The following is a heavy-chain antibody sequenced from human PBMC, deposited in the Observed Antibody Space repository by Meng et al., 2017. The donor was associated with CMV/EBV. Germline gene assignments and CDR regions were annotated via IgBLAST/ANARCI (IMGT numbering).Heavy chain of an antibody. D-gene: IGHD2-21*01. J-gene: IGHJ4*02. CDR2: ISAYNGNT. CDR1: GYTFTSYG. CDR3: ARGCGGDCSGFFDY. V-gene: IGHV1-18*01. Sequence: SGYTFTSYGISWVRQAPGQGLEWMGWISAYNGNTNYAQKLQGRVTMTTDTSTSTAYMELRSLRSDDTAAYYCARGCGGDCSGFFDYWGQGTLVTVSS.